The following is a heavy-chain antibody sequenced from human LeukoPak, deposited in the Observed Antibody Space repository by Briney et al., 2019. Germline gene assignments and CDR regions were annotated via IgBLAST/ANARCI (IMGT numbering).Heavy chain of an antibody. CDR1: GYTFTDYY. V-gene: IGHV1-2*02. CDR2: INPNSGGT. D-gene: IGHD6-6*01. CDR3: ARDSSSSPYYYYMDV. J-gene: IGHJ6*03. Sequence: ASVTVSFKASGYTFTDYYMHWVRQAPGQGGEGMGWINPNSGGTNYAQKFQGRVTMTSDTSISTAYMELSRLRSDDTAVYYCARDSSSSPYYYYMDVWGKGTTVTVSS.